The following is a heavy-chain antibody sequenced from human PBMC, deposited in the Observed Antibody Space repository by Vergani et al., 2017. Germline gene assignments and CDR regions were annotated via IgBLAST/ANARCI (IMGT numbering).Heavy chain of an antibody. CDR1: GFTFSSYG. Sequence: QVQLVESGGGVVQPGGSLRLSCAASGFTFSSYGMHWVRQAPGKGLEWIGEINHSGSTNYNPSLKSRVTISVDTSKNQFSLKLSAVTAADTAVYYCARGKGLRRVFDYWGQGTLVTVSS. D-gene: IGHD3-16*01. CDR2: INHSGST. CDR3: ARGKGLRRVFDY. J-gene: IGHJ4*02. V-gene: IGHV4-34*01.